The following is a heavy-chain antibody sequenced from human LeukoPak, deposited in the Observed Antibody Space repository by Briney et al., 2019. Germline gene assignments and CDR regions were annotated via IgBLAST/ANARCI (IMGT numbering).Heavy chain of an antibody. CDR3: ARASSRIPAAALDY. V-gene: IGHV4-61*02. Sequence: PSQTLSLTCTVSGGSISSGSYYWSWIRQPAGKGLEWIGRIYTSGSTDYNPSLKSRVTISVDTSKNQFSLKLSSVTAADTAVYYCARASSRIPAAALDYWGQGTLVTVSS. D-gene: IGHD2-2*01. CDR1: GGSISSGSYY. J-gene: IGHJ4*02. CDR2: IYTSGST.